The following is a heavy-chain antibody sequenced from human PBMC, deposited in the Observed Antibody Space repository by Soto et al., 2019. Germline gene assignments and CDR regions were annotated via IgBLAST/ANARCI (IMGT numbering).Heavy chain of an antibody. CDR1: GFTFSSYA. V-gene: IGHV3-30-3*01. Sequence: QVQLVESGGGVVQPGRSLRLSCAASGFTFSSYAMHWVRQAPGKVLEWVAVISYDGSNKYYADSVKGRFTISRDNSKNTLYLQMNSLRAEDTAVYYCATSPEPSGSPTDNWFDPWGQGTLVTVSS. D-gene: IGHD1-26*01. CDR2: ISYDGSNK. J-gene: IGHJ5*02. CDR3: ATSPEPSGSPTDNWFDP.